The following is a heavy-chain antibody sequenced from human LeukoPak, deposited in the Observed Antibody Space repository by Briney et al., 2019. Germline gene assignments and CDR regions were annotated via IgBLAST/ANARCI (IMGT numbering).Heavy chain of an antibody. CDR2: ISGSGGST. Sequence: GGTLRLSCAASGFTFSSYGMSWVRQAPGKGLEWVSAISGSGGSTYYADSVKGRFTISRDNSKNTLYLQMNSLRAEDTAIYYCAKVGGYLIYWGQGTLVTVPS. CDR3: AKVGGYLIY. D-gene: IGHD3-22*01. V-gene: IGHV3-23*01. CDR1: GFTFSSYG. J-gene: IGHJ4*02.